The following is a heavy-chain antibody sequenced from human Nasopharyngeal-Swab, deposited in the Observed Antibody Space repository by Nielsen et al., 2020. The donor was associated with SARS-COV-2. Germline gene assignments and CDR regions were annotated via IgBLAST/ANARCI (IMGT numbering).Heavy chain of an antibody. CDR2: IYYSGST. Sequence: WIRQPTGKGLEWIGSIYYSGSTDYNPSLKRRVTISVDTSKNQFSLKLSSVTAADTAVYYCARQIPEIRYYYYYMDVWGKGTTVTVSS. J-gene: IGHJ6*03. D-gene: IGHD1-14*01. CDR3: ARQIPEIRYYYYYMDV. V-gene: IGHV4-39*01.